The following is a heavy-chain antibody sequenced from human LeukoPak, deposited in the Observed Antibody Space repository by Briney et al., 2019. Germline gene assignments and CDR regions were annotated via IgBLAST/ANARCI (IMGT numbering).Heavy chain of an antibody. V-gene: IGHV1-8*03. CDR1: GYTFTSYD. CDR3: ARDLLVVVPAVTNWFDP. CDR2: MNPNSGNT. J-gene: IGHJ5*02. Sequence: ASVKVSCKASGYTFTSYDINWVRQATGQGLEWMGWMNPNSGNTGYAQKFQGRVTITRNTSISTAYMELSSLRSEDTAVYYCARDLLVVVPAVTNWFDPWGQGTLVTVSS. D-gene: IGHD2-2*01.